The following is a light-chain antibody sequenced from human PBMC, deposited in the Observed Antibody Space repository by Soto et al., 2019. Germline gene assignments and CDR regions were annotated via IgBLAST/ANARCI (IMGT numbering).Light chain of an antibody. CDR3: NSYTSSSTRV. CDR2: EVS. CDR1: SSDVGGYNY. J-gene: IGLJ1*01. V-gene: IGLV2-14*01. Sequence: QSALTQPASVSGSPGQSITISCTGTSSDVGGYNYVSWYQQHPGRAPKLMIYEVSNRPSGVSNRFSDSKSGNTASLTISGPQAEDEADYYCNSYTSSSTRVFGTGTKVTVL.